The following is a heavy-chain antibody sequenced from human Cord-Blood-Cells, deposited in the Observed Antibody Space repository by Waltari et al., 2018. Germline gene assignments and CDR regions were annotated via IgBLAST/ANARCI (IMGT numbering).Heavy chain of an antibody. J-gene: IGHJ3*02. Sequence: QLQLQESGPGLVKPSETLSLTCTVSGGSISSSSYYWGWIRQPPGKGLEWIGSIYYSWRTYYHPALKRRVTISVDTSKNQVSLKLSSVTAADTAVYYCARPNYDSSGYYHAFDIWGQGTMVTVSS. V-gene: IGHV4-39*01. D-gene: IGHD3-22*01. CDR1: GGSISSSSYY. CDR3: ARPNYDSSGYYHAFDI. CDR2: IYYSWRT.